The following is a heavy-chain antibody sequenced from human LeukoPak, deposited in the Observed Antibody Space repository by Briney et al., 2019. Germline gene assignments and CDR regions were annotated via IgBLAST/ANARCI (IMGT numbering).Heavy chain of an antibody. CDR2: MTGPADTT. J-gene: IGHJ4*02. CDR3: AKGAEIDH. V-gene: IGHV3-23*01. CDR1: GFNFNNFA. Sequence: GGSLRLSCAASGFNFNNFAMSWVRQAPGKGLEWLSAMTGPADTTYYAESVKGRFTISRDHSKSVVFLQMNSLRVEDTAIYYCAKGAEIDHWGQGTLVTVSS.